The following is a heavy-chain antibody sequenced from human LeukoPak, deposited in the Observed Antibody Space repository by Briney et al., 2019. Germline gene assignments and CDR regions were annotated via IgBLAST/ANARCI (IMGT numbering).Heavy chain of an antibody. CDR2: IKSKTDGGTA. CDR3: TTERGYSGYDN. V-gene: IGHV3-15*01. J-gene: IGHJ1*01. D-gene: IGHD5-12*01. Sequence: GRSLRLSCAASGFTFKNAWMSWVRQGPGKGLEWVGRIKSKTDGGTADHATPVKGRFTISRDDSTNTLYLQMNSLKTEDTALYYCTTERGYSGYDNWGQGTLVTVSS. CDR1: GFTFKNAW.